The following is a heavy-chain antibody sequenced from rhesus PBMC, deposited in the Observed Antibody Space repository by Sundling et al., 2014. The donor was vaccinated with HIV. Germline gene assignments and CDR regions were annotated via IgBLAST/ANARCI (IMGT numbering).Heavy chain of an antibody. CDR2: IRSGGST. Sequence: EVQLVESGGGLAKPGGSLRLSCEASGLTFSSYAMHWVRPGSREGGVEWVSAIRSGGSTYYADSVKGRFTISRDNSKNTLSLQMNSLRPEDTAVYYCAKGGYDWNYEYYGLDSWGQGVVVTVSS. D-gene: IGHD1-26*01. V-gene: IGHV3-103*01. CDR3: AKGGYDWNYEYYGLDS. J-gene: IGHJ6*01. CDR1: GLTFSSYA.